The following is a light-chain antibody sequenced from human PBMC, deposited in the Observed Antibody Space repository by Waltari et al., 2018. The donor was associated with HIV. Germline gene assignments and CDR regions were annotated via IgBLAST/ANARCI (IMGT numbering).Light chain of an antibody. Sequence: QSVLTQPPSASGTPGQRITISCSGSSSDIGSNTVNWFQQLPGTAPKLLIYRNNQRPSGVPDRFSGSKSGTSASLAISELQSEDEADYCCAAWDDSLNGYVFGAGTKVTVL. CDR3: AAWDDSLNGYV. CDR1: SSDIGSNT. CDR2: RNN. V-gene: IGLV1-44*01. J-gene: IGLJ1*01.